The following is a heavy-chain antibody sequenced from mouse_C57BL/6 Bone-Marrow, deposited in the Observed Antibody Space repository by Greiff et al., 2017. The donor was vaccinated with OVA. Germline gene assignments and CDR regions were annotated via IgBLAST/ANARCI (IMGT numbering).Heavy chain of an antibody. CDR3: TRDQDDYYVEYYFDY. J-gene: IGHJ2*01. CDR2: LSSGGDYI. CDR1: GFTFSSYA. V-gene: IGHV5-9-1*02. D-gene: IGHD2-3*01. Sequence: DVMLVESGEGLVKPGGSLKLSCAASGFTFSSYAMSWVRQTPEKRLEWVAYLSSGGDYIYYADTVKGRFTISRDNARNTLYLQMSSLKSEDTAMYYCTRDQDDYYVEYYFDYWGQGTTLTVSS.